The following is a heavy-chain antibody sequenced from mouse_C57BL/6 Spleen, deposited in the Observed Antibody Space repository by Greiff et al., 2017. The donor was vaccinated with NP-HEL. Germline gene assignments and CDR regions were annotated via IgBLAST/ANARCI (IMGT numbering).Heavy chain of an antibody. CDR1: GFTFSDYY. D-gene: IGHD1-1*01. V-gene: IGHV5-16*01. J-gene: IGHJ4*01. Sequence: EVQVVESEGGLVQPGSSMKLSCTASGFTFSDYYMAWVRQVPEKGLEWVANINYDGSSTYYLDSLKSRFIISRDNAKNILYLQMSSLKSEDTATDYCARGPDAYYYGSSSYAMDYWGQGTSVTVSS. CDR3: ARGPDAYYYGSSSYAMDY. CDR2: INYDGSST.